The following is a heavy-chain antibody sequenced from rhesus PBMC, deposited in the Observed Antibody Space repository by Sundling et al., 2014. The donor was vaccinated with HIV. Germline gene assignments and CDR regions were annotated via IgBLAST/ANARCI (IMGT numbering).Heavy chain of an antibody. Sequence: EVQLVESGGGLVQPGGSLRLSCAASGFTFSSYGMSWVRQAPGKGLEWVSSINFASSYIYYADSVKGRFTISRDNAKNSLSLQMNSLRAEDTAVYYCTRPRIAAAGTYFDYWGQGVLVTVSS. V-gene: IGHV3-136*01. J-gene: IGHJ4*01. CDR1: GFTFSSYG. CDR3: TRPRIAAAGTYFDY. CDR2: INFASSYI. D-gene: IGHD6-31*01.